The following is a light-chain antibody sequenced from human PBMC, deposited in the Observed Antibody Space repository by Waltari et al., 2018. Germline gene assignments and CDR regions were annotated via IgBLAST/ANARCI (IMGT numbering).Light chain of an antibody. CDR2: DVT. CDR1: GSAVGASDY. CDR3: SSQTLDGVVL. J-gene: IGLJ2*01. Sequence: QSALTQPASVSGSPGQSITISCTGVGSAVGASDYVSWHPHHPGKAPRVIIYDVTNRPSGVSVRFSASRSANTASLTISGLQPEDEGDYYCSSQTLDGVVLFGGGTKLTVL. V-gene: IGLV2-14*03.